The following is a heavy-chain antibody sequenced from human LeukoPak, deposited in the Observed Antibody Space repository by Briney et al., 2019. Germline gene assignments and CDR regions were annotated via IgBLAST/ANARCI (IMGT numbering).Heavy chain of an antibody. CDR2: IYTSGST. CDR3: ARGPGIYSSSWYDY. D-gene: IGHD6-13*01. Sequence: PSETLSLTCTVSGGSISSYYWSWIRQPAGKGLEWIGRIYTSGSTNYNPSLKSRVTMSVDPSKNQFSLKLSSVTAADTAVYYCARGPGIYSSSWYDYWGQGTLVTVSS. V-gene: IGHV4-4*07. CDR1: GGSISSYY. J-gene: IGHJ4*02.